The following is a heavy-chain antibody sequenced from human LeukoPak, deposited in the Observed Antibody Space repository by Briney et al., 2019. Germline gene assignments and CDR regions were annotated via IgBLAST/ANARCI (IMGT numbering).Heavy chain of an antibody. Sequence: PGGSLRLSCAAAGLTFSSYAMSCVRPAAGEGLGWVSAISGSGGIPYYADSVKGRFTISRDNSKNTLYLQMNSLRAEDTAVYYCAKRLYDSSGYDYWGQGTLVTVSS. D-gene: IGHD3-22*01. CDR1: GLTFSSYA. CDR3: AKRLYDSSGYDY. J-gene: IGHJ4*02. V-gene: IGHV3-23*01. CDR2: ISGSGGIP.